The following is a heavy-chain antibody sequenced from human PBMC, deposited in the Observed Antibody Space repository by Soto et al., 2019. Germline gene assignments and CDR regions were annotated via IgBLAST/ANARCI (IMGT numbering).Heavy chain of an antibody. V-gene: IGHV1-69*01. J-gene: IGHJ6*02. CDR3: ARGTPPTNSGWYDLPLVRMDV. CDR1: GGTFSSYA. Sequence: QVQLVQSGAEVKKPGSSVKVSCKASGGTFSSYAISWVRQAPGQGLEWMGGIIPIFGTANYAQKFQGRVTITADESTSTAYMELSSLRSEDTAVYYCARGTPPTNSGWYDLPLVRMDVWGQGTTVTVSS. D-gene: IGHD6-19*01. CDR2: IIPIFGTA.